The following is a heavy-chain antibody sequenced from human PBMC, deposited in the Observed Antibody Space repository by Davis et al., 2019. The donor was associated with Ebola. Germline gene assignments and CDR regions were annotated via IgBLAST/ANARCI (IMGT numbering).Heavy chain of an antibody. CDR3: ARWKFPGGYGMDV. Sequence: ASVKVSCKASGYTFTSYDINWVRQATGQGLEWMGWMNPNSGNTGYAQKFQGRVTITADESTSTAYMELRSLRSDDTAVYYCARWKFPGGYGMDVWAKGPRSPSP. J-gene: IGHJ6*02. D-gene: IGHD4-23*01. CDR1: GYTFTSYD. CDR2: MNPNSGNT. V-gene: IGHV1-8*01.